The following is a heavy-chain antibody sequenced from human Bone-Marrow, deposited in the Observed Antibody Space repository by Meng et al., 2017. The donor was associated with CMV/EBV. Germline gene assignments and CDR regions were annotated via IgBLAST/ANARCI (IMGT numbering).Heavy chain of an antibody. Sequence: SVKVSCKASGGTFSSYTISWVRQAPGQGLEWMGRIIPILGIANYAQKFQGRVTITADKSTSTAYMELSSLRSEDTAVYYCARGPMITMVRGVIGEAFDIWGQGTMVTVSS. J-gene: IGHJ3*02. D-gene: IGHD3-10*01. CDR2: IIPILGIA. CDR3: ARGPMITMVRGVIGEAFDI. V-gene: IGHV1-69*02. CDR1: GGTFSSYT.